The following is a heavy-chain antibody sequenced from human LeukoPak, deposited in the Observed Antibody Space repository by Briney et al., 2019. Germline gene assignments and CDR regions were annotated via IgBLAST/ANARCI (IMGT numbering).Heavy chain of an antibody. D-gene: IGHD3-3*01. CDR3: ARNDFWSGFTNWFDP. Sequence: SVKVSCKASGGTFSSYAISWVRQAPGQGLEWMGGIIPIFGTANYAQKFQGRVTITADKSTSTAYMELSSLRSEDTAVYYCARNDFWSGFTNWFDPWGQGTLVTVSS. CDR2: IIPIFGTA. CDR1: GGTFSSYA. V-gene: IGHV1-69*06. J-gene: IGHJ5*02.